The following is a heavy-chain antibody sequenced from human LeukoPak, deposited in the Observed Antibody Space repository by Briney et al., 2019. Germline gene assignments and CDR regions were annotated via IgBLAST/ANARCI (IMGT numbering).Heavy chain of an antibody. CDR3: ARKIPVAEHIHFDY. J-gene: IGHJ4*02. CDR1: GFSFTFTKNW. D-gene: IGHD6-13*01. Sequence: GESLKISCKASGFSFTFTKNWIGWVRQVPGKGLEWMGIIYPGDSNTRYSPSFQGQVTISADKSISTAYLQWSSLKASDTAMYYCARKIPVAEHIHFDYWGQGTLVTVSS. V-gene: IGHV5-51*01. CDR2: IYPGDSNT.